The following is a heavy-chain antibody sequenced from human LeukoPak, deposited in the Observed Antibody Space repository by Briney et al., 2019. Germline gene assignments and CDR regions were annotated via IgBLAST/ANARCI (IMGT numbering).Heavy chain of an antibody. CDR1: GFTVSSNY. CDR2: IYSGGGT. D-gene: IGHD6-19*01. CDR3: AKDGSIAVAGNFDY. Sequence: PGGSLRLSCATSGFTVSSNYMTWVRQAPGKGLEWVSVIYSGGGTRYADSVKGRFTISRDNSKNTLYLQMNSLRAEDTAVYYCAKDGSIAVAGNFDYWGQGTLVTVSS. J-gene: IGHJ4*02. V-gene: IGHV3-66*02.